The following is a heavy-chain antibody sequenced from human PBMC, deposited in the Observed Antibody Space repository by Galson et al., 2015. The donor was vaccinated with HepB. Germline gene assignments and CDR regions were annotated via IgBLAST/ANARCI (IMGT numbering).Heavy chain of an antibody. Sequence: ETLSLTCTVSGDSISSSSYYWGWIRQPPGKGLEWIGSIYYSGSTYYNPSLKSRVTISVDTSKNQFSLKLSSVTAADTAVYYCGGSSGYYYGYFQHWGQGTLVTVSS. CDR3: GGSSGYYYGYFQH. V-gene: IGHV4-39*01. J-gene: IGHJ1*01. CDR2: IYYSGST. D-gene: IGHD3-22*01. CDR1: GDSISSSSYY.